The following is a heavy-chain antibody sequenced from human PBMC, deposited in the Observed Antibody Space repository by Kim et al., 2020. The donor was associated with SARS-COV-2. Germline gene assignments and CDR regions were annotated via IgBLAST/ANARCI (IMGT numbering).Heavy chain of an antibody. CDR3: AKDPFYSSSWDLNFDY. Sequence: GGSLRLSCAASGFTFSSYAMSWVRQAPGKGLEWVSAISGSGGSTYYADSVKGRFTISRDNSKNTLYLQMNSLRAEDTAVYYCAKDPFYSSSWDLNFDYWGQGTLVTVSS. V-gene: IGHV3-23*01. D-gene: IGHD6-13*01. CDR1: GFTFSSYA. J-gene: IGHJ4*02. CDR2: ISGSGGST.